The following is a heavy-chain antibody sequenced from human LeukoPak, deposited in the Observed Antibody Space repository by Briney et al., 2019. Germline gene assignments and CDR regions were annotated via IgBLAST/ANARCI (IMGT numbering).Heavy chain of an antibody. D-gene: IGHD2-15*01. CDR3: ARDPGDIVVVVAATHYFDY. V-gene: IGHV3-11*06. CDR2: ISSSSSYT. J-gene: IGHJ4*02. CDR1: GFTFSDYY. Sequence: GRSLRLSCAASGFTFSDYYMSWIRQAPGKGLEWVSYISSSSSYTNYADSVKGRFTISRDNAKNSLYLQMNSLRAEDTAVYYCARDPGDIVVVVAATHYFDYWGQGTLVTVSS.